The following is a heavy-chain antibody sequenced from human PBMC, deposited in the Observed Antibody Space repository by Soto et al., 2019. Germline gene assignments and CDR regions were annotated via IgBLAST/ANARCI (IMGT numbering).Heavy chain of an antibody. CDR1: GGTFSNYA. Sequence: GASVKVSCKASGGTFSNYAINWVRQAPGQGLEWMGGIIPIFGTANYAQKFQGRVMITADESTSTAYLDLSSLRSEDTAVYYCARPVEMATISRSYLFYWGQGTLVTVSS. J-gene: IGHJ4*02. CDR3: ARPVEMATISRSYLFY. CDR2: IIPIFGTA. D-gene: IGHD5-12*01. V-gene: IGHV1-69*13.